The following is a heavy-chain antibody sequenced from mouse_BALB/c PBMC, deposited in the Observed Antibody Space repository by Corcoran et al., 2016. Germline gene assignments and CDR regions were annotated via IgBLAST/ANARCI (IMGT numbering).Heavy chain of an antibody. V-gene: IGHV1S135*01. Sequence: EIQLQQSGPELMKPGASVKISCKASGYSFTSYYMHWVKQSHGKSLEWIGYIDPFNGGTSYNQKFKGKATLTVDKSSSTAYMHLSSLTSEDSAVYYCARRDYDYTWFVYWGRGTLVTVSA. CDR2: IDPFNGGT. CDR3: ARRDYDYTWFVY. J-gene: IGHJ3*01. CDR1: GYSFTSYY. D-gene: IGHD2-4*01.